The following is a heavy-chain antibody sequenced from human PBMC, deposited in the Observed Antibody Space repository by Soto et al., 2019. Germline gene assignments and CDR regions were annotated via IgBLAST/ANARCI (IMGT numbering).Heavy chain of an antibody. J-gene: IGHJ4*02. V-gene: IGHV1-3*05. D-gene: IGHD6-13*01. CDR2: INAGNGNT. CDR3: ARWVSPYESDY. Sequence: QVQLVQSGAEEKKPGASVKVSCKASGYTFTSYAMHWVRQAPGQRLEWMGWINAGNGNTKYSQKFQGRVTITRDTSASTAYMELSSLRSADTSVNHCARWVSPYESDYWGQGTLVTVSS. CDR1: GYTFTSYA.